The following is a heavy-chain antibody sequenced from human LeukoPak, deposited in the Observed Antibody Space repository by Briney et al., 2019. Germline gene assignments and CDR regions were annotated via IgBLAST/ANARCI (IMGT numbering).Heavy chain of an antibody. Sequence: GASVKVSCKASGYTFTGYYMHWVRQAPGQGLEWMGWINPNSGGTNYAQKFQGRVTMTRDTSISTAYMELSRLRSDDTAVYYCARNWGDIVVVPAAPVGPKLDPLIDDYWGQGTLVTVSS. CDR2: INPNSGGT. V-gene: IGHV1-2*02. CDR3: ARNWGDIVVVPAAPVGPKLDPLIDDY. J-gene: IGHJ4*02. CDR1: GYTFTGYY. D-gene: IGHD2-2*01.